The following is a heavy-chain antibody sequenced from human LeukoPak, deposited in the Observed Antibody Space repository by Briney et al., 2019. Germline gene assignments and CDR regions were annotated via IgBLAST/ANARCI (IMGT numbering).Heavy chain of an antibody. Sequence: SQTLSLTCTVSGGSISSGSYYWSWIRQPAGKGLEWIGRIYTSGSTNYNPSLKSRVTISVDTSKNQFSLKLSSVTAADTAVYYCASYMTTVTAFDYWGQGTLVTVSS. D-gene: IGHD4-17*01. CDR3: ASYMTTVTAFDY. CDR2: IYTSGST. V-gene: IGHV4-61*02. CDR1: GGSISSGSYY. J-gene: IGHJ4*02.